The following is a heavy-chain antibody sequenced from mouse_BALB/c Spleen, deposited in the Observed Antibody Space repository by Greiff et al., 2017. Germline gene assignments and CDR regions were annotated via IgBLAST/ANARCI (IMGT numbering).Heavy chain of an antibody. CDR1: GYTFTSYW. CDR2: IYPGSGST. J-gene: IGHJ4*01. CDR3: TRGLRAMDY. D-gene: IGHD3-1*01. Sequence: LKQPGSELVRPGASVKLSCKASGYTFTSYWMHWVKQRPGQGLEWIGNIYPGSGSTNYDEKFKSKATLTVDTSSSTAYMQLSSLTSEDSAVYYCTRGLRAMDYWGQGTSVTVSS. V-gene: IGHV1S22*01.